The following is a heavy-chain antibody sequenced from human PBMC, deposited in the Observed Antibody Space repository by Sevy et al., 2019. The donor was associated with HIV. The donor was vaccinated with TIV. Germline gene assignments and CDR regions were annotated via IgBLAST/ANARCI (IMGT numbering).Heavy chain of an antibody. CDR3: ARGPWFGELAPDY. V-gene: IGHV4-59*01. J-gene: IGHJ4*02. D-gene: IGHD3-10*01. CDR2: IYYSGST. Sequence: SQTLSLICTVSGGSISSYYWSWIRQPPGKGLEWIGYIYYSGSTNYNPSLKSRVTISVDTSKNQFSLKLSSVTAADTAVYYCARGPWFGELAPDYWGQGTLVTVSS. CDR1: GGSISSYY.